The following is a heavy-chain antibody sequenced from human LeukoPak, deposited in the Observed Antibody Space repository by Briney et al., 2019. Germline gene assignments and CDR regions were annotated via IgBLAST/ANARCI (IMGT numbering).Heavy chain of an antibody. CDR2: IDRDGGST. J-gene: IGHJ4*02. CDR1: GFTLSSYW. V-gene: IGHV3-74*01. Sequence: PGGPLRLSCAASGFTLSSYWMHWLRQAPGKGLVWVSRIDRDGGSTTYADSVKGRFSISRDNAKNTLYLKMNSLRAEDTAVYYCAGGVGGGSWDWGQGCLVTV. CDR3: AGGVGGGSWD. D-gene: IGHD2-15*01.